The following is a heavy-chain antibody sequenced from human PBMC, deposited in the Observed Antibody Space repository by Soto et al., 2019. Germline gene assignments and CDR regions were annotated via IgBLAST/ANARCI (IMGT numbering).Heavy chain of an antibody. D-gene: IGHD2-2*01. V-gene: IGHV1-18*04. CDR3: ARVSSSIVVVPDYGMDV. Sequence: QVQLVQSGVEVKKPGASVKVSCKASGYNFISHVISWVRQAPGQRLEWRGWISGKNGNTNYAQKLQGSVPLITDRTKSTADMALRSLGSDDTAVYYFARVSSSIVVVPDYGMDVWGQGTTVTVSS. CDR1: GYNFISHV. J-gene: IGHJ6*02. CDR2: ISGKNGNT.